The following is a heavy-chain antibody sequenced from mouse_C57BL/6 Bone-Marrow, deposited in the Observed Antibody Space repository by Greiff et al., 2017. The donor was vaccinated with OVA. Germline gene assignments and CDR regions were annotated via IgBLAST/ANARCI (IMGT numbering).Heavy chain of an antibody. J-gene: IGHJ4*01. CDR2: ICTLAYSI. V-gene: IGHV5-15*01. CDR1: GFTFRDYG. Sequence: EVKLMEPGGGLVQPGGSLKLSCAASGFTFRDYGMAWVRQAPRKGPEWVAFICTLAYSIYYADTVTGRFTISRENAKNTLYLEMSSLRSEDTAMYYCAIFRKGAMDYWGQGTSVTVSS. CDR3: AIFRKGAMDY.